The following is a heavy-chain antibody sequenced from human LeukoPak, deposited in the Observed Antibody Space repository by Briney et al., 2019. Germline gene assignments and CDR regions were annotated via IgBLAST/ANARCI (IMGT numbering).Heavy chain of an antibody. Sequence: SGGSLRLSCSASGFTFSRYPMHWVRQAPGKGLEYVSAVSGNGGTTYYADSVKGRFTISSDNSKNTLYLQMSSLRPEDTAVYYCARVRYFDWFIRPVDYWGQGTLVTVSS. CDR3: ARVRYFDWFIRPVDY. CDR2: VSGNGGTT. J-gene: IGHJ4*02. V-gene: IGHV3-64D*06. D-gene: IGHD3-9*01. CDR1: GFTFSRYP.